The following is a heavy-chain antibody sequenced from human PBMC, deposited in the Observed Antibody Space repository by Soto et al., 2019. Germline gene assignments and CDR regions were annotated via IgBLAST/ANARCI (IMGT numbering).Heavy chain of an antibody. CDR1: GGTFSSYA. D-gene: IGHD5-18*01. CDR3: ARGSYGPHYYYYGMDV. J-gene: IGHJ6*02. CDR2: IIPIFGTA. V-gene: IGHV1-69*13. Sequence: SVKVSCKASGGTFSSYAISWVRQAPGQGLEWMGGIIPIFGTANYAQKFQGRVTITADESTSTAYMELSSLRSEDTAVYYCARGSYGPHYYYYGMDVWGQGTTVTVSS.